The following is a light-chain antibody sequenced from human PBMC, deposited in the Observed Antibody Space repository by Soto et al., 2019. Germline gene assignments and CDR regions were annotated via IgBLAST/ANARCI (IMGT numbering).Light chain of an antibody. Sequence: DIQMTQSPSTLSASVGDRVTITCRASERLSGWLAWYQQKPGKAPKLLIYKTSTLESGVPSRFSGSASGTEFTLTISSLQPDDSATEYCLQYNRLYTFGQGTKLEIK. CDR2: KTS. J-gene: IGKJ2*01. CDR3: LQYNRLYT. CDR1: ERLSGW. V-gene: IGKV1-5*03.